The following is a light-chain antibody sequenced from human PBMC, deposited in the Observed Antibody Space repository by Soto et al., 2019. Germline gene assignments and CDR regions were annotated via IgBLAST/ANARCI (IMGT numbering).Light chain of an antibody. CDR3: SSYTTSSTLVL. J-gene: IGLJ2*01. Sequence: QSALTQPASVSGSPGQSITISCTGTSSDVGNYNYVSWYQQHPGKVPKLVIYDVTNRPSGVSNRFSGSKSGNTASPTISGLQAEDEADYYCSSYTTSSTLVLFGGGTKLTVL. CDR1: SSDVGNYNY. CDR2: DVT. V-gene: IGLV2-14*01.